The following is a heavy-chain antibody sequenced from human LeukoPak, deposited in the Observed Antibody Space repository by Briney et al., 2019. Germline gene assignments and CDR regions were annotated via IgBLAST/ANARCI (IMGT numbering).Heavy chain of an antibody. Sequence: GGSLRLSCAASGFPFSSYGMHWVRQAPGKGLEWVALTWYDGSSKYYADSVKGRFTISRDNSKNTLYLQMNSLRAEDTAAYYCARYYGDSYYFDYWGQGTLVTVSS. D-gene: IGHD4-17*01. CDR3: ARYYGDSYYFDY. CDR1: GFPFSSYG. V-gene: IGHV3-33*01. J-gene: IGHJ4*02. CDR2: TWYDGSSK.